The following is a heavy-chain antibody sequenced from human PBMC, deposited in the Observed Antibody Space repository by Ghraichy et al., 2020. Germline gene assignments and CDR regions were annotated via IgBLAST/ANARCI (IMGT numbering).Heavy chain of an antibody. Sequence: GGSLRLSCAASGFNFTGSWMNWVRQAPGKELEWVAGIKPDGSENYHVDSVTGRFTISRDNARNSLYLQMNSLRAEDTAFYYCTRDRAFKCFDYWGQGTLVTVSS. V-gene: IGHV3-7*03. J-gene: IGHJ4*02. CDR2: IKPDGSEN. CDR3: TRDRAFKCFDY. CDR1: GFNFTGSW. D-gene: IGHD3-10*01.